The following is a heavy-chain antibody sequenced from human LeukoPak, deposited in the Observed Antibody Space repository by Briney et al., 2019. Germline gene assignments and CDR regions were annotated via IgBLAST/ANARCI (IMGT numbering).Heavy chain of an antibody. CDR1: GYTFTSYG. J-gene: IGHJ3*02. V-gene: IGHV1-18*01. CDR2: ISAYNGNT. CDR3: ARKEWLVRQGDAFDI. Sequence: ASVKVSCKASGYTFTSYGISWVRQAPGQGLEWMGWISAYNGNTNYAQKLQGRVTTTTDTSTSTAYMELRSLRSDDTAVYYCARKEWLVRQGDAFDIWGQGTMVTVSS. D-gene: IGHD6-19*01.